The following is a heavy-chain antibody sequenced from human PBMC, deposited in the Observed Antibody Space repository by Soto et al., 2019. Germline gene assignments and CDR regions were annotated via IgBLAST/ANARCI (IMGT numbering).Heavy chain of an antibody. CDR2: ISSSSSYT. CDR1: GFTFSDYY. J-gene: IGHJ6*02. V-gene: IGHV3-11*06. CDR3: AKVRDPGGYYYGMDV. D-gene: IGHD2-21*01. Sequence: GGSLRLSCAASGFTFSDYYMSWIRQAPGKGLEWVSYISSSSSYTNYADSVKGRFTISRDNAKNSLYLQMNSLRAEDMAVYYCAKVRDPGGYYYGMDVWGQGTTVTVYS.